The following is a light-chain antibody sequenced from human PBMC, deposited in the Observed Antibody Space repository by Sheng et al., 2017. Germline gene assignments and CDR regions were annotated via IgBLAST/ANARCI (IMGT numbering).Light chain of an antibody. CDR1: ALSKQY. Sequence: SYELTQPPLVSVSPGQTARITCSADALSKQYSYWYQQKPGQAPILVIYKDSERPSGIPERLSGSSSGKTVTLTISGVQAEDEADYYCQSTDSSGTVVFGGGTKLTVL. CDR2: KDS. J-gene: IGLJ2*01. V-gene: IGLV3-25*03. CDR3: QSTDSSGTVV.